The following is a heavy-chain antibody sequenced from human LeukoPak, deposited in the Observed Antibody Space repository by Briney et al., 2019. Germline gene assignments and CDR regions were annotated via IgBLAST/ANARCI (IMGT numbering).Heavy chain of an antibody. V-gene: IGHV3-23*01. J-gene: IGHJ5*02. CDR2: TSGRGGSA. CDR1: GFTFSYYG. Sequence: GSLRLSCAASGFTFSYYGMSWVRKAPGEGLEWVSATSGRGGSAFYADSVKGRFTISRDNSKSTLYLQMNSLRAEDTAVYYCARDLAGITMVRGVIPWFDPWGQGALVTVSS. D-gene: IGHD3-10*01. CDR3: ARDLAGITMVRGVIPWFDP.